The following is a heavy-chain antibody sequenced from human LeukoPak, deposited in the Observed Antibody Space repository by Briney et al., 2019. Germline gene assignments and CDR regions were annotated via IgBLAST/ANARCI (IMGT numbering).Heavy chain of an antibody. CDR3: ARDLKRDFWSGYYKGRFDP. V-gene: IGHV1-18*01. Sequence: ASVKVSCKASGYTFTSYGISWVRQAPGQGLEWKGWISAYNGNTNYAQKLQGRVTMTTDTSTSTAYMELRSLRSDDTAVYYCARDLKRDFWSGYYKGRFDPWGQGTLVTVSS. D-gene: IGHD3-3*01. CDR2: ISAYNGNT. J-gene: IGHJ5*02. CDR1: GYTFTSYG.